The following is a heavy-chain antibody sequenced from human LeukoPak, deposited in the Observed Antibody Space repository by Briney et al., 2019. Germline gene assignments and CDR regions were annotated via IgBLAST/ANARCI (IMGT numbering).Heavy chain of an antibody. D-gene: IGHD6-19*01. Sequence: SETLSLTCTVSGGSVSSYYWSWIRQPPGKGLEWIGYIYNSESTKYKSSLESRVTLSVDTSKIQLFLQLTSVTAEDTAVYYCARFHSGPGGWYVLWYFDLWGRGTLVTVSS. CDR3: ARFHSGPGGWYVLWYFDL. J-gene: IGHJ2*01. CDR2: IYNSEST. V-gene: IGHV4-4*09. CDR1: GGSVSSYY.